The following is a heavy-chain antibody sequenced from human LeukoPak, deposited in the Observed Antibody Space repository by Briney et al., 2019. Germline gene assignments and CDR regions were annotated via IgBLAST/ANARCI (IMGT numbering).Heavy chain of an antibody. V-gene: IGHV4-34*01. CDR1: GGSFCGYY. D-gene: IGHD6-13*01. CDR3: ARGSSQQLVSPHFDY. CDR2: INHSGSA. Sequence: KPSETLSLTXAVYGGSFCGYYWSWIRQPPGKGLEWLGEINHSGSANYNPSLKSRVTISVDTSKNQFSLKLSSVTAADTAVYYCARGSSQQLVSPHFDYWGQGTLVTVSS. J-gene: IGHJ4*02.